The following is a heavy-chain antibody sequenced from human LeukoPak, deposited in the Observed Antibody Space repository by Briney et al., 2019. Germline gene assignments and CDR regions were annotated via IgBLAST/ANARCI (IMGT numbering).Heavy chain of an antibody. CDR2: INPNSGGT. CDR3: ARGSFGDIVVVPVLMDV. V-gene: IGHV1-2*04. D-gene: IGHD2-2*01. Sequence: GASVKVSCKASGYTFTGYYMHWVRQAPGQGLEWMRWINPNSGGTNYAQKFQGWVTMTRDTSISTAYMELSRLRSDDTAVYYCARGSFGDIVVVPVLMDVWGQGTTVTVSS. J-gene: IGHJ6*02. CDR1: GYTFTGYY.